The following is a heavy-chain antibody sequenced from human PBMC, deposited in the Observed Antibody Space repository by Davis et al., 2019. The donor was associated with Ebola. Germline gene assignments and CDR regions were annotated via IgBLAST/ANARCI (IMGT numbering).Heavy chain of an antibody. D-gene: IGHD2-15*01. CDR2: IMPILGVA. Sequence: SVKVSCKASGGTFSKYAISWVRQAPGQGLEWMGRIMPILGVAVYPQKLQDRVTISADKSTSTVYLELSSLTCEDTALYYCASSDTTSSQWYFDYWGQGTQVTVSS. J-gene: IGHJ4*02. CDR1: GGTFSKYA. CDR3: ASSDTTSSQWYFDY. V-gene: IGHV1-69*04.